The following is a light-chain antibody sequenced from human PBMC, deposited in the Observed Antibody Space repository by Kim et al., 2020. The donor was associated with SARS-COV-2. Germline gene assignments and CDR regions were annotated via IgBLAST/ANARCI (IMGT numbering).Light chain of an antibody. Sequence: KTVTISCTPSSGRIASNYGQWYQQRPGSSPTTVIYEDNQRPSGVPDRFSGSIDRSSNSTSLTISGLKTEDESDYYCQSYDSSANWVFGGGTQLTVL. V-gene: IGLV6-57*01. CDR2: EDN. CDR1: SGRIASNY. CDR3: QSYDSSANWV. J-gene: IGLJ3*02.